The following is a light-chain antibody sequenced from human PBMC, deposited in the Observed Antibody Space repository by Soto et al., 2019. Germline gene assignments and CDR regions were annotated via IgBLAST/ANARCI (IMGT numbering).Light chain of an antibody. CDR2: EVS. CDR1: SSDVGGYND. CDR3: SSYAGSNPVV. Sequence: QSALTQPPSASGSPGQSVTISCTGTSSDVGGYNDVSWYQQHPGKAPKLMIYEVSKRPSGVPDRFSGSKSGNTGSLTVSGLQAEDEAHYYCSSYAGSNPVVFGGGTKLTVL. V-gene: IGLV2-8*01. J-gene: IGLJ2*01.